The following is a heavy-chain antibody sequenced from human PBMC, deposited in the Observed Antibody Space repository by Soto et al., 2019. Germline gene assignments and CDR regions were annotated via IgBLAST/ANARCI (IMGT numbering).Heavy chain of an antibody. CDR3: AQTPRGNDRLTGYPYYFDF. CDR2: INAGNGNT. V-gene: IGHV1-3*01. D-gene: IGHD3-9*01. J-gene: IGHJ4*02. Sequence: QVQLVQSGAEVKKPGASVKVSCKASGYTFTSYAMHWVRQAPGQRLEWMGWINAGNGNTKYSQKFQGRVTITRDTSASTAYMELRSVRSEDTDVYYCAQTPRGNDRLTGYPYYFDFWGQGTLVTVSS. CDR1: GYTFTSYA.